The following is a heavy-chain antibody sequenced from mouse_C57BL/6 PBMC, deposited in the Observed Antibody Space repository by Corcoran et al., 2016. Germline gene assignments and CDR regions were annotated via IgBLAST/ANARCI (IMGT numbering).Heavy chain of an antibody. J-gene: IGHJ1*03. CDR2: INTYSGVP. D-gene: IGHD1-3*01. Sequence: QIQLVQSGPELTKPGETVKISCKDSGYTFTTYGMSWVKQAPGKGLKWMGWINTYSGVPTYADDFRGRFAFALETSSSTAYLQINNLKNEDTATYFCARWESGWYYDFWGTGTTVTVSS. V-gene: IGHV9-3*01. CDR3: ARWESGWYYDF. CDR1: GYTFTTYG.